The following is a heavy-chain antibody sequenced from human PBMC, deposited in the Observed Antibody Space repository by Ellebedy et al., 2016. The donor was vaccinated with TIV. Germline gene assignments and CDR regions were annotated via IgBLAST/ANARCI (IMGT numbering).Heavy chain of an antibody. CDR1: GLSFSDHF. D-gene: IGHD4-23*01. CDR2: IGDKANSHFT. Sequence: PGGSLRLSCATSGLSFSDHFMDWVRQAPGKGLEWVGRIGDKANSHFTQYAASVKGRFTISRDDSKNSLSLQMNSLNTEDTALYYYARIGYSSSDFDFWGQGTLVTVSS. V-gene: IGHV3-72*01. J-gene: IGHJ4*02. CDR3: ARIGYSSSDFDF.